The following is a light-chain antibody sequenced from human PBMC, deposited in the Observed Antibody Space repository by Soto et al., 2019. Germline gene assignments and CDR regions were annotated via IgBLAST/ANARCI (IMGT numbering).Light chain of an antibody. CDR2: GAS. CDR3: QQYNNWPRT. V-gene: IGKV3-15*01. J-gene: IGKJ1*01. Sequence: VMTQSPDTLSVSPGERATLSCRASQSVSSNLAWYQQKLGQAPRLLIYGASTRATGISARISGSGSGTKFTLTISSLQSEDFAIYYCQQYNNWPRTFGQGTKVDIK. CDR1: QSVSSN.